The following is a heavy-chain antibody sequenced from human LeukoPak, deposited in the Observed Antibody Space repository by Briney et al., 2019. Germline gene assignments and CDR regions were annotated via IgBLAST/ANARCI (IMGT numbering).Heavy chain of an antibody. D-gene: IGHD5-24*01. V-gene: IGHV1-2*02. CDR2: INPNSGGT. CDR1: GYTFTGYY. J-gene: IGHJ4*02. Sequence: GASVKVSCKASGYTFTGYYMHWVRQAPGQGLEWMGWINPNSGGTNYAQKFQGRVTMARDTSISTAYMELSRLRSDDTAVYYCARDSGDGYITVLDYWGQGTLVTVSS. CDR3: ARDSGDGYITVLDY.